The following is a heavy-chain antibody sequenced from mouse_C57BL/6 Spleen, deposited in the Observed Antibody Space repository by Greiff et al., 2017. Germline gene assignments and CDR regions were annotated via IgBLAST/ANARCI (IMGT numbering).Heavy chain of an antibody. CDR1: VYTFTSYW. Sequence: QVQLQQPGAELVMPGASVKLSCKASVYTFTSYWMHWVKQRPVQGLEWIGEIDPSYIYTNYNQNVKGKSTLTVDKSSSTAYMQLSSLTSEDSAVYYCARGGGNYDWYFDVWGTGTTVTVSS. CDR2: IDPSYIYT. CDR3: ARGGGNYDWYFDV. V-gene: IGHV1-69*01. D-gene: IGHD2-1*01. J-gene: IGHJ1*03.